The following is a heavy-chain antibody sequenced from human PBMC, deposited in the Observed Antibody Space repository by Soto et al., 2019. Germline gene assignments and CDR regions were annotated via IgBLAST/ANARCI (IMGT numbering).Heavy chain of an antibody. V-gene: IGHV4-61*01. CDR2: VYYTGTT. CDR3: SRMRFGEVPCWFDP. Sequence: QVQLQESGPGLVKPSETLSLTCTVSGGFVSSASYFWSWIRQPPGKEMEFIAYVYYTGTTKYSPSLKSRASISLDASKNQFSLNLSSVTTADTATYYCSRMRFGEVPCWFDPWGQGIMVTVS. CDR1: GGFVSSASYF. D-gene: IGHD3-3*01. J-gene: IGHJ5*02.